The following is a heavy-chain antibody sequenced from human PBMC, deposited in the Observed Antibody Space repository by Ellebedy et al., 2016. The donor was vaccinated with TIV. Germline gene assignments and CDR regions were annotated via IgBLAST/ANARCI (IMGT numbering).Heavy chain of an antibody. D-gene: IGHD6-13*01. CDR1: GFTVGSKY. CDR2: IYTNGDT. Sequence: PGGSLRLSCAASGFTVGSKYMTLVRQAPGKGLEWVSIIYTNGDTYSADSVKGRFTISRDTSKNTLYLQMNSLRAEDTAVYYCARDPGPYSSSWYSPYHYYYGMDVWGQGTTVTVSS. CDR3: ARDPGPYSSSWYSPYHYYYGMDV. V-gene: IGHV3-53*01. J-gene: IGHJ6*02.